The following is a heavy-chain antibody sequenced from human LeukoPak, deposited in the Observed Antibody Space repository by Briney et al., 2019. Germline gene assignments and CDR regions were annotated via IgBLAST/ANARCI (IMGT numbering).Heavy chain of an antibody. CDR2: ITRDGSST. V-gene: IGHV3-74*01. Sequence: GGSLRLSCAASGFTFSSSWMHWVRQAPGKGLVWVSRITRDGSSTTYADSVKGRFTISRDNSKNTLYLQMNSLRAEDTAVYYCAKYTYYDFWSGYPDYYYYMDVWGKGTTVTVSS. J-gene: IGHJ6*03. CDR1: GFTFSSSW. D-gene: IGHD3-3*01. CDR3: AKYTYYDFWSGYPDYYYYMDV.